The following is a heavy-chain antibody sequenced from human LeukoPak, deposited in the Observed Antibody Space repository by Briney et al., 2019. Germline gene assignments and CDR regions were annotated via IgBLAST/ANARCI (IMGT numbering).Heavy chain of an antibody. CDR3: ARGQRRYFDWYYY. V-gene: IGHV4-34*01. D-gene: IGHD3-9*01. CDR2: INHSGST. CDR1: GGSFSGYY. J-gene: IGHJ4*02. Sequence: SSETLSLTCAVYGGSFSGYYWSWIRQPPGKGLEWIGEINHSGSTNYNPSLKSRVTISVDTSKNQFSLELSSVTAADTAVYYCARGQRRYFDWYYYWGQGTLVTVSS.